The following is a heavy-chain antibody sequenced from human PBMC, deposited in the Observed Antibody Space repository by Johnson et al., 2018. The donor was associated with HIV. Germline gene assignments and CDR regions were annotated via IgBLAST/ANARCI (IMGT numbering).Heavy chain of an antibody. CDR1: GFAFSTYA. CDR3: ARLGIAAARGAFDI. D-gene: IGHD6-13*01. Sequence: VQLVESGGGVVQAGRSLRVSCTASGFAFSTYAMHWVRQAPGKGLEWVANIKQDGSEKYYVDSVKGRFTISRDNAKNSLYLQMNSLRAEDTAVYYCARLGIAAARGAFDIWGQGTMVTVSS. V-gene: IGHV3-7*01. J-gene: IGHJ3*02. CDR2: IKQDGSEK.